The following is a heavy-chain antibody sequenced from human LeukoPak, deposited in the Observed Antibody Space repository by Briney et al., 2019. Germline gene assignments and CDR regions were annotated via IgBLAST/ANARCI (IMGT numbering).Heavy chain of an antibody. CDR2: MSYSGST. CDR1: DDSISGTVYY. J-gene: IGHJ4*02. Sequence: SETLSLTCTVSDDSISGTVYYWSWIRQPPGKGLEWIGYMSYSGSTDYNPSLKSRATISIDTSKNQFSLKLNSVTAADTAVYYCARGSQTPDAGYWGPGTVVTVSS. CDR3: ARGSQTPDAGY. D-gene: IGHD3-10*01. V-gene: IGHV4-61*08.